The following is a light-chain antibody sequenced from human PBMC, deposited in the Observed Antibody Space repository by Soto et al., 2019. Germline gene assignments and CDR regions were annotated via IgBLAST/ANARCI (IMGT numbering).Light chain of an antibody. CDR3: LKYGTCRT. J-gene: IGKJ1*01. CDR2: GAS. CDR1: QSVSSNY. Sequence: VLTQAPGTLSLSPGDGATLSCRASQSVSSNYLAWYQQKPGQAPRLLTYGASSRATGIPDRFSGSGSGTDFTLSISRLEPEDIAVYYCLKYGTCRTVGQGTKVDIK. V-gene: IGKV3-20*01.